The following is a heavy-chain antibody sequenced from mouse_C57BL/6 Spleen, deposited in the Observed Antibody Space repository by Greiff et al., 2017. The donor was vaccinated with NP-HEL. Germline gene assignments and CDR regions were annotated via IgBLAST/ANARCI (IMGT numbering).Heavy chain of an antibody. CDR1: GYAFSSYW. V-gene: IGHV1-80*01. D-gene: IGHD2-5*01. CDR2: IYPGDGDT. CDR3: ARMAYYSNYGGY. Sequence: QVQLKESGAELVKPGASVKISCKASGYAFSSYWMNWVKQRPGKGLEWIGQIYPGDGDTNYNGKFKGKATLTADKSSSTAYMQLSSLTSEDSAVYFCARMAYYSNYGGYWGQGTTLTVSS. J-gene: IGHJ2*01.